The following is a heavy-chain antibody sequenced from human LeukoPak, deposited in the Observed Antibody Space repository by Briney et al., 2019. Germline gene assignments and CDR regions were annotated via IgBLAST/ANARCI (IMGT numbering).Heavy chain of an antibody. Sequence: ASVKVSCKASGYTFTGYYMHWVRQAPGQGLEWMGWINPNSGGTNYAQKFQGRVTMTRDTSISTAYMELSRLRSDDTAVYYCGSNWNPLDGFDPWGQGTLVTVSS. CDR3: GSNWNPLDGFDP. CDR2: INPNSGGT. CDR1: GYTFTGYY. V-gene: IGHV1-2*02. D-gene: IGHD1-20*01. J-gene: IGHJ5*02.